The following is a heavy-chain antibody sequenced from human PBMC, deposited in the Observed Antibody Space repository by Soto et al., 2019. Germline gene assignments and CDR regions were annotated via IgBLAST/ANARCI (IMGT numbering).Heavy chain of an antibody. CDR3: ARVPVRRSSSWQGHFDY. V-gene: IGHV3-30-3*01. J-gene: IGHJ4*02. Sequence: QVQLVQSGAEVKKPGASVKVSCKASGYTFSSYAMHWVRQAPGKGLEWVAVISYDGSNKYYADSVKGRFTISRDNSKNTLYLQMNSLRAEDTAVYYCARVPVRRSSSWQGHFDYWGQGTLVTVSS. CDR1: GYTFSSYA. D-gene: IGHD6-13*01. CDR2: ISYDGSNK.